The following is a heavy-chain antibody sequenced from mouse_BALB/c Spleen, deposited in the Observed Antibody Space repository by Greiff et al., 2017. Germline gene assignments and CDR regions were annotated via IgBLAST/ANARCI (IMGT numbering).Heavy chain of an antibody. Sequence: VQLQQSGAELARPGASVKLSCKASGYTFTSYWMQWVKQRPGQGLEWIGAIYPGDGDTRYTQKFKGKATLTADKSSSTAYMQLSSLASEDSAVYYCARNWDVWYFDGWGAGTTVTVSS. CDR3: ARNWDVWYFDG. J-gene: IGHJ1*01. CDR2: IYPGDGDT. D-gene: IGHD4-1*01. V-gene: IGHV1-87*01. CDR1: GYTFTSYW.